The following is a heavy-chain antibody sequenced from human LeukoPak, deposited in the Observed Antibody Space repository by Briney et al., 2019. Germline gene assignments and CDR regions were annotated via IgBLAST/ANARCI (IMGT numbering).Heavy chain of an antibody. D-gene: IGHD3-3*01. V-gene: IGHV4-59*01. Sequence: PSQTLSLTCTVSGGSISSYYWSWIRQPPGKGLEWIGYIYYSGSTNYNPSLKSRVTISVDTSKNQFSLKLSSVTAADTAVYYCARDRGYYDFWSGYSSYYYYGMDVWGQGTTVTVSS. CDR3: ARDRGYYDFWSGYSSYYYYGMDV. CDR2: IYYSGST. J-gene: IGHJ6*02. CDR1: GGSISSYY.